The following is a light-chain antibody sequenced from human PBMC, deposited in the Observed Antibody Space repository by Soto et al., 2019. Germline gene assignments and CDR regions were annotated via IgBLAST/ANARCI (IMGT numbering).Light chain of an antibody. Sequence: DRVTVSCPSSQNIDNYLTWYVQRPGKAPEVLIYSTSNVKSGEPSGFRGSGSGTDFSLTIGSLKSEDLAVYYCQQYNNWTPSSLTFGGGTKVDI. CDR2: STS. J-gene: IGKJ4*01. CDR1: QNIDNY. V-gene: IGKV1-16*01. CDR3: QQYNNWTPSSLT.